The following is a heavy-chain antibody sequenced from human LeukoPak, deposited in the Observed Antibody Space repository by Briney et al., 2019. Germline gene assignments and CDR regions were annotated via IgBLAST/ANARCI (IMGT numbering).Heavy chain of an antibody. CDR2: IKYGGSRT. CDR3: VKDTIFTVDSFDY. CDR1: GFTFSSYA. D-gene: IGHD3-3*01. Sequence: PGGSLRLSCAASGFTFSSYAMSWVRQPPGKGLEWLAFIKYGGSRTDYEDSVKGRFTVSRDNSKNTLYLEMSSLRAEDTAEYYCVKDTIFTVDSFDYWGQGTLVTVSS. J-gene: IGHJ4*02. V-gene: IGHV3-30*02.